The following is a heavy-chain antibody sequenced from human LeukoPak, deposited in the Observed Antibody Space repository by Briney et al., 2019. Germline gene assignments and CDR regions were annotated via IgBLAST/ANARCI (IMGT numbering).Heavy chain of an antibody. Sequence: SETLSLTCTVSGGSISSYYWSWIRQPPGKGLEWIGYIYYSGSTNYNPSLKSRVTISVDTSKNQFSLKLSSVTAADTAVYYCARDLGDYDSSGLDYWGQGTLVTVSS. CDR1: GGSISSYY. J-gene: IGHJ4*02. V-gene: IGHV4-59*01. D-gene: IGHD3-22*01. CDR3: ARDLGDYDSSGLDY. CDR2: IYYSGST.